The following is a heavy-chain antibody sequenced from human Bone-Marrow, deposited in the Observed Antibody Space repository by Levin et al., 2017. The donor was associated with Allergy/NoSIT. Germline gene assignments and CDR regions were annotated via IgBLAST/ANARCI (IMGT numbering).Heavy chain of an antibody. J-gene: IGHJ6*02. V-gene: IGHV4-34*01. CDR3: ARDPALRFLEWLPHGMDV. D-gene: IGHD3-3*01. Sequence: SQTLSLTCAVYGGSFSGYYWSWIRQPPGKGLEWIGEINHSGSTNYNPSLKSRVTISVDTSKNQFSLKLSSVTAADTAVYYCARDPALRFLEWLPHGMDVWGQGTTVTVSS. CDR2: INHSGST. CDR1: GGSFSGYY.